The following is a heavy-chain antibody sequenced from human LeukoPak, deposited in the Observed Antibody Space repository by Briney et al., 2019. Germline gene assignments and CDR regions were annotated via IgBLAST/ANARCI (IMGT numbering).Heavy chain of an antibody. J-gene: IGHJ4*02. V-gene: IGHV4-34*01. Sequence: SETLWLTCAVYGSSFSGYYWSWIRQPPGKGLEWIGEINQSGSTTYTPSLKSRVTISVDTSKNQFSLKLSSVTATDAAVYYCARSKPEYCSGGNCYAPFDYWGQGTLVTVSS. CDR1: GSSFSGYY. D-gene: IGHD2-15*01. CDR3: ARSKPEYCSGGNCYAPFDY. CDR2: INQSGST.